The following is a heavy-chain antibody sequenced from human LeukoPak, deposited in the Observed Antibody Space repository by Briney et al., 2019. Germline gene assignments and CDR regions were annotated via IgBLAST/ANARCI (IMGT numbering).Heavy chain of an antibody. Sequence: GRSLRLSCAASGFTFSSYGMHWVRQAPGKGLEWVAVISYDGSNKYYADSVKGRFTISRDNSKNTLYLQMNSLRAEDTAVYYCAKDYEMSPANWGQGTLVTVSS. CDR2: ISYDGSNK. J-gene: IGHJ4*02. D-gene: IGHD3-16*01. CDR1: GFTFSSYG. V-gene: IGHV3-30*18. CDR3: AKDYEMSPAN.